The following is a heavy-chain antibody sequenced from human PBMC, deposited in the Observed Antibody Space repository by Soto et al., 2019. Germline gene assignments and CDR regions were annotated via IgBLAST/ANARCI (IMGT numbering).Heavy chain of an antibody. Sequence: GESLKISCKGSGYSFAVYWITWVRQKPGKGLEWMGRIDPSDSQTYYSPSFRGHVTISVTKSITTVFLQWSSLRASDTAMYYCARQIYDSDTGPNFQYYFDTWGQGTPVTVSS. CDR2: IDPSDSQT. D-gene: IGHD3-22*01. J-gene: IGHJ4*02. CDR3: ARQIYDSDTGPNFQYYFDT. V-gene: IGHV5-10-1*01. CDR1: GYSFAVYW.